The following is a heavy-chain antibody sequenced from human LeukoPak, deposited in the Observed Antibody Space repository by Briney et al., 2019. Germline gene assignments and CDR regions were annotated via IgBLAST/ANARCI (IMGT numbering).Heavy chain of an antibody. CDR1: GFTFSSYA. Sequence: GGSLRLSCAASGFTFSSYAMSWVRQAPARGLEWVSSLRGDGDTFYADSVKGRFTISRDNPNNNLYLHMNSLRAEDTAVYYCAKDPNPHYDFWSGYKWGQGTLVTVSS. CDR2: LRGDGDT. CDR3: AKDPNPHYDFWSGYK. V-gene: IGHV3-23*01. D-gene: IGHD3-3*01. J-gene: IGHJ4*02.